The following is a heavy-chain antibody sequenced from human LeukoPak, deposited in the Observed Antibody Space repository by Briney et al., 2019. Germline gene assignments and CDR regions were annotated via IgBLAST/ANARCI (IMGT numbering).Heavy chain of an antibody. Sequence: PSQTLSLTCTVFGGSISSGSFYWSWIRQPAGKGLEWIGRIFSSGITNYNPSLKSRVTISVDTSKNQFSLKLSSVTAADTAVYYCARDIGYCSSTSYYPMFDYWGQGTLVTVSS. V-gene: IGHV4-61*02. CDR2: IFSSGIT. CDR3: ARDIGYCSSTSYYPMFDY. D-gene: IGHD2-2*03. J-gene: IGHJ4*02. CDR1: GGSISSGSFY.